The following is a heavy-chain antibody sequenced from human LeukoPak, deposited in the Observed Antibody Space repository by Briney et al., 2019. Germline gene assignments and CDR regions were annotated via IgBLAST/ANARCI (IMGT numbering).Heavy chain of an antibody. V-gene: IGHV3-73*01. CDR3: RYYDSSASHDAFDI. CDR2: IRSKANSYAT. CDR1: GFTFSGSA. J-gene: IGHJ3*02. D-gene: IGHD3-22*01. Sequence: GGSLKLSCAASGFTFSGSAVHWVRQASGKWLEWVGRIRSKANSYATAYAASVKGRFTISRDDSKNTAYLQMNSLKTEDTAVYYCRYYDSSASHDAFDIWGQGTMVTVSS.